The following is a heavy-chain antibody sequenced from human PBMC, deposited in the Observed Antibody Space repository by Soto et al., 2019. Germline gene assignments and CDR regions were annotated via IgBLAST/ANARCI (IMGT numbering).Heavy chain of an antibody. J-gene: IGHJ3*02. Sequence: QVQLVQSGADVKKPGASVKVSCKASGYNFTSYGISWVRQAPGQGLEWMGWISPHNDRTKYARRFQDRVTMTTEIPTSTVYMELGSLRSDDTAVYCCARDLYYSSGRYFDHDAFDIWGQGTVVTVSS. V-gene: IGHV1-18*01. CDR1: GYNFTSYG. CDR3: ARDLYYSSGRYFDHDAFDI. D-gene: IGHD6-19*01. CDR2: ISPHNDRT.